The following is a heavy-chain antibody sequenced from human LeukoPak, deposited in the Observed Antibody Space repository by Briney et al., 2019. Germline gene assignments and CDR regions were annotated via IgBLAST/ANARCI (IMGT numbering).Heavy chain of an antibody. V-gene: IGHV4-38-2*02. Sequence: PSETLSLTCTVSGYSISSGYYWGWIRQPPGKGLERIGRIYASGSTNYNPSVKSRVTISVDTSKNQFSLKLSSVTAADTAVYYCARQSAVVAAKGPSGSQNWFDPWGQGTLVTVSS. D-gene: IGHD2-15*01. J-gene: IGHJ5*02. CDR2: IYASGST. CDR3: ARQSAVVAAKGPSGSQNWFDP. CDR1: GYSISSGYY.